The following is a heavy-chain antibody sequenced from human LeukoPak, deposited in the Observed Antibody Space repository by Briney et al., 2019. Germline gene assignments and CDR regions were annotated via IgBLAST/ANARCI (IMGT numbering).Heavy chain of an antibody. CDR2: IYYSGST. D-gene: IGHD5-18*01. CDR3: ARHLRGYSYGPFDY. J-gene: IGHJ4*02. CDR1: GGSISSYY. V-gene: IGHV4-59*08. Sequence: PSETLSLTCNVSGGSISSYYWSWIRQPPGKGLEWIGYIYYSGSTNYNPSLKSRVTISVDTSKNQFSLKLTSVTAADTAVYYCARHLRGYSYGPFDYWGQGTLVTVSS.